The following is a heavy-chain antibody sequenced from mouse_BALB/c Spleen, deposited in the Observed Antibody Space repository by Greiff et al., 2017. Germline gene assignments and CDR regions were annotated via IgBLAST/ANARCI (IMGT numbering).Heavy chain of an antibody. D-gene: IGHD1-2*01. J-gene: IGHJ4*01. CDR2: INPYNGDT. Sequence: EVKLQESGPELVKPGASVKISCKASGYSFTGYFMNWVMQSHGKSLEWIGRINPYNGDTFYNQKFKGKATLTVDKSSSTAHMELRSLASEDSAVYYCARTSFKGAMDDWGQGTSVTVSS. V-gene: IGHV1-20*02. CDR1: GYSFTGYF. CDR3: ARTSFKGAMDD.